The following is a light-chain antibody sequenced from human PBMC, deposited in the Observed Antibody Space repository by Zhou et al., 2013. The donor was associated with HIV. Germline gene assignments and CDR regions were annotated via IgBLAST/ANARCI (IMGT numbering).Light chain of an antibody. CDR2: KAS. CDR3: QQYHSYWT. J-gene: IGKJ1*01. CDR1: QSARSW. V-gene: IGKV1-5*03. Sequence: DIQMTQSPSTLSASVGDRVTITCRASQSARSWLAWYQQKPGKAPKLLIYKASNLESGVPSRFSGSGSGTEFTLTITSLQPDDFATYYCQQYHSYWTFGQGTKVEIK.